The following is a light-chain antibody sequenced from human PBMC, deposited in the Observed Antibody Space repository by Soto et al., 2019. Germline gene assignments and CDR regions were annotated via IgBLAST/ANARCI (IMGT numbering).Light chain of an antibody. CDR2: GAS. Sequence: EIVMTQSPATLSVSPGERATLSCRASQSVSSNLAWYQQKPGQAPRLLIYGASTRATGIPARFSGSGSGTEFTLTISSLQSEHFAVYYCQQYNNWPPSTFGQGTKLEIK. CDR1: QSVSSN. J-gene: IGKJ2*01. CDR3: QQYNNWPPST. V-gene: IGKV3-15*01.